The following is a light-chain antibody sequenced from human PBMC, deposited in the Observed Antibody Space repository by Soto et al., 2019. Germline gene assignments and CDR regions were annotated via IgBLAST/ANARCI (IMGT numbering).Light chain of an antibody. CDR2: DVT. V-gene: IGLV2-14*01. CDR1: SSDVGDNNY. CDR3: RSYRSSSTLYV. Sequence: QSALTQPASVSGSPGQSITISCTGTSSDVGDNNYVSWYQQHPGKDPKLMIYDVTHRTSRISNRFSGPKSGNTASLTISGLQAEDEADYYCRSYRSSSTLYVFGTGTKLAVL. J-gene: IGLJ1*01.